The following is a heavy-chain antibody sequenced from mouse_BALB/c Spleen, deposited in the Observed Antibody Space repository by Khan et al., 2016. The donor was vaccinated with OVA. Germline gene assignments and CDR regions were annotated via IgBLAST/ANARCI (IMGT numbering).Heavy chain of an antibody. CDR2: INPSTGYT. V-gene: IGHV1-7*01. Sequence: QVQLQQSGAELAKPGASVKMSCQASGYSFSTYWMHWIKQRPGQGLEWIGYINPSTGYTEYNQIFKDKATLTADESSSTAFMQLSSLTYEDSAVYYGTRRGLYGILPYWGQGTLVTVAA. CDR3: TRRGLYGILPY. D-gene: IGHD2-1*01. J-gene: IGHJ3*01. CDR1: GYSFSTYW.